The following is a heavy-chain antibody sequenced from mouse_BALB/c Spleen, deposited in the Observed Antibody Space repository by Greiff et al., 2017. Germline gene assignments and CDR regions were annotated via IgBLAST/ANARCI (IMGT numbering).Heavy chain of an antibody. CDR3: ARGNGYDPAWFAY. CDR2: INPSSGYT. V-gene: IGHV1-4*01. CDR1: GYTFTSYT. Sequence: QVQLQQSGAELARPGASVKMSCKASGYTFTSYTMHWVKQRPGQGLEWIGYINPSSGYTNYNQKFKDKATLTADKSSSTAYMQLSSLTSEDSAVYYCARGNGYDPAWFAYWGQGTLVTVSA. J-gene: IGHJ3*01. D-gene: IGHD2-2*01.